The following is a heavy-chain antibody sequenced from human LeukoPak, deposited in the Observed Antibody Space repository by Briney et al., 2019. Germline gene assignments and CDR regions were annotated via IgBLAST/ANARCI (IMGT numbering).Heavy chain of an antibody. CDR1: GGTISGYY. CDR3: ARGCSAGTPHNWFDP. D-gene: IGHD6-13*01. J-gene: IGHJ5*02. V-gene: IGHV4-59*01. CDR2: IYYSGST. Sequence: SETLSLTCTVSGGTISGYYWSWIRQPPGKGLEWIGYIYYSGSTNYNPSLKSRVTISVDTSKNQFSLKLSSVTAADTAVYYCARGCSAGTPHNWFDPWGQGTLVTVSS.